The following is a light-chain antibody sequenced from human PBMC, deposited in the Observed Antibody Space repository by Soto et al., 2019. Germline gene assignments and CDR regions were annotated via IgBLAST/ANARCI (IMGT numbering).Light chain of an antibody. J-gene: IGKJ1*01. Sequence: DIQMTQSPSTLSASVGDRVTITCRASQSISSWLAWYQQKPGKAPKLLFYKASSLEGGVPSRFSGSGSGTEFTLTISSLQPDDFAPYYCQLYNSYWTFGQGTKVEIK. V-gene: IGKV1-5*03. CDR2: KAS. CDR3: QLYNSYWT. CDR1: QSISSW.